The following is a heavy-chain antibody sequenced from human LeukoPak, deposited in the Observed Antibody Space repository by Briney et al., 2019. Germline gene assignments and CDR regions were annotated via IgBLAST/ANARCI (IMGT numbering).Heavy chain of an antibody. J-gene: IGHJ4*02. CDR2: IYPGDSDT. CDR3: ARLYGCSGGDCYSWLNY. D-gene: IGHD2-15*01. CDR1: GYSFSNYW. V-gene: IGHV5-51*01. Sequence: GESLKISCKGSGYSFSNYWIGWVRQTPGKGLEWMGIIYPGDSDTRYSPSFQGQVTLSADKSISTAYLQWSSLKASDTAVYYCARLYGCSGGDCYSWLNYWGQGTLVTVSS.